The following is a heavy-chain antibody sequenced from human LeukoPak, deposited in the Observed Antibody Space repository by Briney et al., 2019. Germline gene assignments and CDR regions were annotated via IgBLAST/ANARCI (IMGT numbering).Heavy chain of an antibody. V-gene: IGHV3-74*01. CDR1: GFTFSSYW. J-gene: IGHJ3*02. CDR2: IKSDGSST. Sequence: GGSLRLSCAASGFTFSSYWMHWVRQAPGKGLVWVSSIKSDGSSTSYADSVKGRLTISRDNARNTLYLQMNSLRTEDTAVYHCATGNGHAFDIWGQGTMVTVSA. CDR3: ATGNGHAFDI. D-gene: IGHD3-10*01.